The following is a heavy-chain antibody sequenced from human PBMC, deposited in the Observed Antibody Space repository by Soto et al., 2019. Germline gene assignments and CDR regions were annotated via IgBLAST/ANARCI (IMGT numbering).Heavy chain of an antibody. D-gene: IGHD5-18*01. CDR2: ISGSGFST. J-gene: IGHJ5*02. Sequence: GGSLRLSCAASGLTSGPYGMTWVRQAPGRGLEWVSTISGSGFSTHYAESVQGRFTISRDNSKNTLYLQMNSLRAEDTAVYYCVKDSAQQRILGLWLDPRGQGTLVTVS. CDR1: GLTSGPYG. CDR3: VKDSAQQRILGLWLDP. V-gene: IGHV3-23*01.